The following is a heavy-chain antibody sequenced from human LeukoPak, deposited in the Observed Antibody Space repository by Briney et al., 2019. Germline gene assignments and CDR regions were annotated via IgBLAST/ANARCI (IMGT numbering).Heavy chain of an antibody. Sequence: PSETLSLICTVSGGSISSHYWSWIRQPPGKGLEWIGYIYYSGSTNYNPSLKSRVTISVDTSKNQFSLKLSSVTAADTAVYYCAHGRPRAGFDYWGQGTLVTVSS. CDR2: IYYSGST. J-gene: IGHJ4*02. CDR1: GGSISSHY. V-gene: IGHV4-59*11. D-gene: IGHD6-19*01. CDR3: AHGRPRAGFDY.